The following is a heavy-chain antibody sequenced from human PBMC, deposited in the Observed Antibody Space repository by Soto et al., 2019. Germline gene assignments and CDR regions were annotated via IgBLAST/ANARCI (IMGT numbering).Heavy chain of an antibody. CDR1: GFTLSSYW. Sequence: EMQLVESGGGLVQPGGSLRLSSAASGFTLSSYWMHWVRQAPGKGLVWVSRINSDGSSTNYADSVKGRFTISRDNAKNTLYLQMDSLRADDTAVYFCARGGGYSAQDYWGQGTLVTVSS. V-gene: IGHV3-74*01. D-gene: IGHD2-15*01. CDR3: ARGGGYSAQDY. CDR2: INSDGSST. J-gene: IGHJ4*02.